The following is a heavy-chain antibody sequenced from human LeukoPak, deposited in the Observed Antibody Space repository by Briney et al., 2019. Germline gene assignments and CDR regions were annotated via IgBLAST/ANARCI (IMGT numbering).Heavy chain of an antibody. CDR2: INHSGST. D-gene: IGHD5-18*01. CDR3: SRGLQLWGRGFGYYYYYMDV. V-gene: IGHV4-34*01. Sequence: SETLSLTCAVYGGSFRGYYWSWIRQPPGKGLEWIGEINHSGSTNYNPSLKSRVTISVDTSKNQFSLKLSSVTAADTAVYYCSRGLQLWGRGFGYYYYYMDVWGKGTTVTVSS. J-gene: IGHJ6*03. CDR1: GGSFRGYY.